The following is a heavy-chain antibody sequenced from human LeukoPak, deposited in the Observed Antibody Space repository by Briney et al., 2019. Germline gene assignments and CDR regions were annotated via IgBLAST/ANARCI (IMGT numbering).Heavy chain of an antibody. V-gene: IGHV1-3*01. CDR3: ARAGSSSWYYFDY. CDR1: GYTFTSHA. CDR2: INAGNGNT. Sequence: EASVKLSCKASGYTFTSHAMHWVRQAPGQRLEWMGWINAGNGNTKYSQKFQGRVTITRDTSASTAYMELSSLRSEDTAVYYCARAGSSSWYYFDYWGQGTLVTVSS. D-gene: IGHD6-13*01. J-gene: IGHJ4*02.